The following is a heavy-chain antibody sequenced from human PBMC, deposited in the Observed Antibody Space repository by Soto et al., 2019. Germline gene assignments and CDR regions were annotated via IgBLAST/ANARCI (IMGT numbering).Heavy chain of an antibody. CDR1: GYSFTGYN. J-gene: IGHJ4*02. Sequence: ASVKVSCKASGYSFTGYNIHWVRQAPGQGLEWIGWINPDSGGTNYAQKFQGRVTMTTDTSISTGYMEVDSLRSDDAAVYYCAREYSSAWFDFWGRGTLVTVSS. V-gene: IGHV1-2*02. CDR2: INPDSGGT. CDR3: AREYSSAWFDF. D-gene: IGHD6-19*01.